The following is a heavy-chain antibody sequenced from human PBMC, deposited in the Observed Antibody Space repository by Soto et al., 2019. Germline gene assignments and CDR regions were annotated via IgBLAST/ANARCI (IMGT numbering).Heavy chain of an antibody. CDR3: AAEPVYDSSGYYENWFDP. V-gene: IGHV1-58*01. D-gene: IGHD3-22*01. J-gene: IGHJ5*02. CDR2: IVVGSGNT. Sequence: SVKVSCKASGFTFTSSAVQWVRQARGQRLEWIGWIVVGSGNTNYAQKFQERVTITRDMSTSTAYMELSSLRSEDTAVYYCAAEPVYDSSGYYENWFDPWGQGTLVTVSS. CDR1: GFTFTSSA.